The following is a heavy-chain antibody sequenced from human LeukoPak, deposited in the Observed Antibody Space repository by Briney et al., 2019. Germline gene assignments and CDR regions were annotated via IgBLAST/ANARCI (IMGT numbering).Heavy chain of an antibody. D-gene: IGHD2/OR15-2a*01. CDR1: GFTVSSNY. Sequence: GGSLRLSCAASGFTVSSNYMSWVRQAPGKGLEWVSVIYSGGSTYYADSVKGRFTISRDNSKNTLYLQMNSLRAEDTAVYYCARDQGLFQGALNWFDPWGQGTLVTVSS. V-gene: IGHV3-53*01. CDR2: IYSGGST. CDR3: ARDQGLFQGALNWFDP. J-gene: IGHJ5*02.